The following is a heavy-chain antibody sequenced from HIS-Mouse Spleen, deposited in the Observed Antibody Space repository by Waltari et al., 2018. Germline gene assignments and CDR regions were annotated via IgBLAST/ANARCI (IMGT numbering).Heavy chain of an antibody. CDR3: AREIPYSSSWYDWYFDL. CDR1: GGSLSSSRSH. D-gene: IGHD6-13*01. J-gene: IGHJ2*01. Sequence: QLQLQESGPGLVKPSETLSLTCTFVGGSLSSSRSHWGWIRQPPGKGLEWIGSIYYSGSTYYNPSLKSRVTISVDTSKNQFSLKLSSVTAADTAVYYCAREIPYSSSWYDWYFDLWGRGTLVTVSS. CDR2: IYYSGST. V-gene: IGHV4-39*07.